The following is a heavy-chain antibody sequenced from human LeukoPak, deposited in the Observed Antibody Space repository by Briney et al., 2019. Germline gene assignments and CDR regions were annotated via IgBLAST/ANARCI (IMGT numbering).Heavy chain of an antibody. D-gene: IGHD3/OR15-3a*01. CDR2: INPNSGGK. V-gene: IGHV1-2*06. J-gene: IGHJ4*02. CDR3: ASPQEGIGPRDPYYIDD. CDR1: VYTFTGYY. Sequence: VSVNVSCKASVYTFTGYYMLLLRQAPGPGLEWLGRINPNSGGKNYAQKFQSRVTMTSDTSISTAYMELSRLRSDDTAVYYCASPQEGIGPRDPYYIDDWGQGTLVTVSS.